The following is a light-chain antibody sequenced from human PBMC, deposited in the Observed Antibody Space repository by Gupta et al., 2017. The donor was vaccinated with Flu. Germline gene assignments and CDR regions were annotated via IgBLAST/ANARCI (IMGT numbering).Light chain of an antibody. Sequence: EIVMTQSPATLSVSPGERATLSCRASQSVSSNLAWYQQKPGQAPRLLIYGASTRANGIPARFSGSGSGTEFTLTISSLQSEDIAAYYCQQEDNCPFTFGRGTKVEIK. CDR1: QSVSSN. V-gene: IGKV3-15*01. CDR2: GAS. CDR3: QQEDNCPFT. J-gene: IGKJ4*01.